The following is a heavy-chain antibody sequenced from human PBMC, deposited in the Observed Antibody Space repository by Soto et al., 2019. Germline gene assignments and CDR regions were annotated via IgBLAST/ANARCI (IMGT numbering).Heavy chain of an antibody. CDR2: ITGGGRS. V-gene: IGHV3-23*01. J-gene: IGHJ4*02. CDR3: AKAPGWPFYFDY. D-gene: IGHD6-19*01. CDR1: GFTFISYG. Sequence: EVQLLESGGALVQPGGSLRLSCAASGFTFISYGMSWVRQAPGKGLEWVAAITGGGRSYYADSAKGRFTISRDNSKNTLYLQMNSLRAEDTAVYYCAKAPGWPFYFDYWGQGTLVTVSS.